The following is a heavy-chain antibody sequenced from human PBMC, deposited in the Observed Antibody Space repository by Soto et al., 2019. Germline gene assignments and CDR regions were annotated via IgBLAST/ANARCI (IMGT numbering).Heavy chain of an antibody. CDR3: ARGATAGDSAVHY. J-gene: IGHJ4*02. CDR2: ITPVLDKA. D-gene: IGHD2-21*01. Sequence: QVQLVQSGAEVKKPGSSVKVSCKTSGGTFSTYTLSWVRQAPGQGLEWMGRITPVLDKADYAQRFQGRLTITADRSTSTANMELSSLSSEDTAIYYCARGATAGDSAVHYWGQGTLVSVSS. CDR1: GGTFSTYT. V-gene: IGHV1-69*02.